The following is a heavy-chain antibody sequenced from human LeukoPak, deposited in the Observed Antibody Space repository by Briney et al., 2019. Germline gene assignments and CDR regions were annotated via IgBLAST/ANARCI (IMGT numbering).Heavy chain of an antibody. CDR2: ISGSGRST. V-gene: IGHV3-23*01. J-gene: IGHJ4*02. Sequence: WGSLRLSCAASGVSFSSYAMSWVRQAPGKGLGWVSAISGSGRSTYYADSVKGQFPTSSDHSKGTLDLQVHSLTADDTAVYYGAKDFRPNGDCVAFDFWGQGTLVTLSS. CDR1: GVSFSSYA. D-gene: IGHD2-21*02. CDR3: AKDFRPNGDCVAFDF.